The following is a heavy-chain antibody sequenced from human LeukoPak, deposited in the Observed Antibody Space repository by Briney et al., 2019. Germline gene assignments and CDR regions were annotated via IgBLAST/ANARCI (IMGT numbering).Heavy chain of an antibody. CDR3: AKDTASYGFNDAFDI. D-gene: IGHD5-18*01. Sequence: GGSLRLSCAAPGFTFSSYAMSWVRQAPGKGLEWVSAISGSGGSTYYADSVKGRFTISRDNSKNTLYLQMNSLRAEDTAVYYCAKDTASYGFNDAFDIWGQGTMVTVSS. CDR2: ISGSGGST. CDR1: GFTFSSYA. V-gene: IGHV3-23*01. J-gene: IGHJ3*02.